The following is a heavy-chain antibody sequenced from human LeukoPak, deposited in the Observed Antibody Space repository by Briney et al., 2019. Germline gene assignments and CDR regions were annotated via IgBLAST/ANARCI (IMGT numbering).Heavy chain of an antibody. CDR3: ARIGAGSSIDY. CDR2: IVGSSST. Sequence: PGGSLRLSCAASGFTFSNFAMTWVRQAPGKGLEWVSSIVGSSSTYYADSLKGRFTISRDNAKNSLYLQMNSLRAEDTAVYYCARIGAGSSIDYWGQGTLVTVSS. D-gene: IGHD6-13*01. V-gene: IGHV3-21*01. CDR1: GFTFSNFA. J-gene: IGHJ4*02.